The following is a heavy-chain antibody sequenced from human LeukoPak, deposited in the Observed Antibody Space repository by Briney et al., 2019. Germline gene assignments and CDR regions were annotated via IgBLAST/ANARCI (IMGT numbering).Heavy chain of an antibody. CDR2: IKQCEST. CDR1: GGSFCGYY. CDR3: ASGVGGRRFDS. Sequence: SETLSLTCAVYGGSFCGYYGSWIRHPPGQGKEFIGEIKQCESTNYNPSLEGPVTISIDTSKNHFSLKLSTVSAADTAVYYCASGVGGRRFDSWGQGTLVTVSS. V-gene: IGHV4-34*01. J-gene: IGHJ4*02.